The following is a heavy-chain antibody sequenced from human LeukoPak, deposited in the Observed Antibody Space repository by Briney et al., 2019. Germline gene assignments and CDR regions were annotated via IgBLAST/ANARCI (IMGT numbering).Heavy chain of an antibody. CDR1: GYTFTSYY. V-gene: IGHV1-46*01. CDR2: INPSGGST. D-gene: IGHD6-13*01. J-gene: IGHJ6*02. Sequence: ASVKVPCKASGYTFTSYYMHWVRQAPGQGLEWMGIINPSGGSTSYAQKFQGRVTMTRDTSTSTVYMELSSLRSEDTAVYYCARESPVHSSSWYRSYYYGMDVWGQGTTVTVSS. CDR3: ARESPVHSSSWYRSYYYGMDV.